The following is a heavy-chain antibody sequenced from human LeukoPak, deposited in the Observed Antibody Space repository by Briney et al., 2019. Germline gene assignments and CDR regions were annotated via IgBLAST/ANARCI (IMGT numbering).Heavy chain of an antibody. Sequence: GGSLRLSRAASGFTFSSYSMNWVRQAPGKGLEWVSSISSSSSYIYYADSVKGRFTISRDNAKNSLYLQMNSLRAEDTAVYYCARDGMTAAEFDYWGQGTLVTVSS. CDR2: ISSSSSYI. J-gene: IGHJ4*02. V-gene: IGHV3-21*01. D-gene: IGHD1-26*01. CDR3: ARDGMTAAEFDY. CDR1: GFTFSSYS.